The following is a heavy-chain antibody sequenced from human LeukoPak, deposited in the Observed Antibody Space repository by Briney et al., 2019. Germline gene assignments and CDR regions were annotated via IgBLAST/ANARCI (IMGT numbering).Heavy chain of an antibody. CDR1: GGSVSSGSYY. CDR2: IYYSGST. J-gene: IGHJ6*04. V-gene: IGHV4-61*01. CDR3: AGLVPAATVYYYGMDV. D-gene: IGHD2-2*01. Sequence: SETLSLTCTVSGGSVSSGSYYWSWIRQPPGKGLEWIGYIYYSGSTNYNPSLKSRVTISADTSKNQFSLKLSSVTAADTAVYYCAGLVPAATVYYYGMDVWGKGTTVTVSS.